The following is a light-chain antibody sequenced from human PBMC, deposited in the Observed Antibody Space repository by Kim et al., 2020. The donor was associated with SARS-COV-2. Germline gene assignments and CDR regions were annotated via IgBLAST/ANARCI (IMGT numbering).Light chain of an antibody. J-gene: IGLJ1*01. CDR2: YDS. Sequence: PGSEARITCGGNNIGSTSVHWYQQKPGQAPVLVIYYDSDRPSGIPERFSGSNSGNTATLTISRVEAGDEADYYCQVWDSSSDHPWVFGTGTKVTVL. V-gene: IGLV3-21*04. CDR3: QVWDSSSDHPWV. CDR1: NIGSTS.